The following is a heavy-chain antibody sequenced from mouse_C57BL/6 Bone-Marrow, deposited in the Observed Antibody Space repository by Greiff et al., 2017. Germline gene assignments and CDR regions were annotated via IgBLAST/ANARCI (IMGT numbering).Heavy chain of an antibody. Sequence: VQLQQSGAELVRPGTSVKMSCKASGYTFPNYWIGWAKQRPGHGLEWIGDIYPGGGYTNYNEKFKGKATLTADKSSSTAYMQFSSLTSEDSAIYYCARHDYDSFDYWGQGTTLTVSS. CDR3: ARHDYDSFDY. D-gene: IGHD2-4*01. CDR1: GYTFPNYW. V-gene: IGHV1-63*01. CDR2: IYPGGGYT. J-gene: IGHJ2*01.